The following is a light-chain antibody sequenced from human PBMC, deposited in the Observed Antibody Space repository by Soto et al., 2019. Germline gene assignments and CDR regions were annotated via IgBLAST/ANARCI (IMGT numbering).Light chain of an antibody. V-gene: IGKV2-30*01. CDR1: QSLVSSDGLTY. CDR2: KVS. J-gene: IGKJ2*01. Sequence: VVMTQSPLSLAVTLGQTAPISCRSSQSLVSSDGLTYFNWFHQRPGQSPRRLIYKVSNRDSGVPDRFTGSGSGTDFTLTISRVEAEDVGIYYCMQGSHWATFGQGTKLEIK. CDR3: MQGSHWAT.